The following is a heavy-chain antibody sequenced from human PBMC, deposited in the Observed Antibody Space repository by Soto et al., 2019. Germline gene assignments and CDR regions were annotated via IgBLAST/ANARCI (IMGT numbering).Heavy chain of an antibody. CDR3: ARDQRGNYYGSGSYGSFAFDI. D-gene: IGHD3-10*01. Sequence: GASVKVSCKSSGYAFTSYAIHWVRQAPGQRLEWMGWINAGNGNTKYSQKFQGRVTITRDTSASTAYMELSSLRSEDTAVYYCARDQRGNYYGSGSYGSFAFDIWGQGTMVTVSS. CDR2: INAGNGNT. V-gene: IGHV1-3*01. CDR1: GYAFTSYA. J-gene: IGHJ3*02.